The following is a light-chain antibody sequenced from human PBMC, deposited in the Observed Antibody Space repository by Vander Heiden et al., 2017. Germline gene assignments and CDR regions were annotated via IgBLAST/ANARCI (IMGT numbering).Light chain of an antibody. V-gene: IGKV1-39*01. CDR3: LHTYTAPRT. Sequence: DIQLTQSPSSLSASVGDRVTITCRASQSLSRELNSYPLKQGKSHKLPSDSACILQCGVPSRFSGSGAETDFTLTVASLQREDFASYYCLHTYTAPRTFGQGTKVEIK. CDR1: QSLSRE. J-gene: IGKJ1*01. CDR2: SAC.